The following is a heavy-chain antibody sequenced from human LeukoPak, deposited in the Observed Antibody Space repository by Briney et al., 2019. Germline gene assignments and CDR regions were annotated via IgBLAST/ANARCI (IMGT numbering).Heavy chain of an antibody. CDR3: ARDSGTDDYKRAFDI. CDR1: GFSSYNYW. CDR2: IDRAGSGN. J-gene: IGHJ3*02. Sequence: GGSLRLSCAASGFSSYNYWMNWVRHAPGKGLEWVADIDRAGSGNHYVDSVKGRFTISRDNSKNSMYLQMNSLRAEDTAVYYCARDSGTDDYKRAFDIWGQGTMVTVSS. V-gene: IGHV3-7*05. D-gene: IGHD5-24*01.